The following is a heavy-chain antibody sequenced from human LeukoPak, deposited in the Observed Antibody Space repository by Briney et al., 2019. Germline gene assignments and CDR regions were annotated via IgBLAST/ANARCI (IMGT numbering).Heavy chain of an antibody. CDR3: ARSTHDYGDYVALSWFDP. Sequence: SETLSLTCTVSGGSISSDDYYLSWIRQHPGKCLEWIGYIYYSGSTYYKPSLKSRITISVDTSKNQFSLRLSSVTAADTAVYYCARSTHDYGDYVALSWFDPWGQGTLVTVSS. J-gene: IGHJ5*02. CDR2: IYYSGST. V-gene: IGHV4-31*03. D-gene: IGHD4-17*01. CDR1: GGSISSDDYY.